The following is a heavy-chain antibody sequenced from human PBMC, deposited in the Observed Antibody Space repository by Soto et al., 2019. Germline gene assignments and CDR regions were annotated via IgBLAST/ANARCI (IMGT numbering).Heavy chain of an antibody. J-gene: IGHJ5*02. Sequence: GGPVKVSCKASGYTFTSYGISWVRQAPGQGLEWMGWISAYNGNTNYAQKLQGRVTMTTDTSTSTAYMELRSLRSDDTAVYYCARLYSGSYQGWFDPWGQGTLVTVSS. CDR2: ISAYNGNT. CDR3: ARLYSGSYQGWFDP. D-gene: IGHD1-26*01. CDR1: GYTFTSYG. V-gene: IGHV1-18*01.